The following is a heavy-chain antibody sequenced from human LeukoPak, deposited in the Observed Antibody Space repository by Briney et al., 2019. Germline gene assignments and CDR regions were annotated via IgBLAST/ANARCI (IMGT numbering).Heavy chain of an antibody. Sequence: SETLSLTCTVSGGSISSYYWSWIRQPPGKGLEWSGYLFHSGSTNYNPSLKSRVPISVHTYKTQFSLKLSSVTAADTAVYYCVRLWFGELYYFDYWGQGTLVTVSS. CDR1: GGSISSYY. V-gene: IGHV4-59*08. CDR2: LFHSGST. CDR3: VRLWFGELYYFDY. J-gene: IGHJ4*02. D-gene: IGHD3-10*01.